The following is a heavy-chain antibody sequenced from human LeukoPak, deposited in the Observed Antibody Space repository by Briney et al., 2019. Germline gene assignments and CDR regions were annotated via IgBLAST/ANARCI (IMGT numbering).Heavy chain of an antibody. CDR3: ARGRHDITMIVVVMTSVSYYLDV. D-gene: IGHD3-22*01. J-gene: IGHJ6*03. CDR2: INPSGST. CDR1: GGSFSGYH. Sequence: SETLSLTCVVYGGSFSGYHWTWIRQSPGKGLEWIGDINPSGSTYYNPSLKSRLTISEDTSKNQCSLKLRSVAAADTAVYYCARGRHDITMIVVVMTSVSYYLDVWGKGTTVTVS. V-gene: IGHV4-34*01.